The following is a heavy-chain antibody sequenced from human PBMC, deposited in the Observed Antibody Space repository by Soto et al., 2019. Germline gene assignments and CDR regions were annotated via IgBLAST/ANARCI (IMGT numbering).Heavy chain of an antibody. J-gene: IGHJ6*04. V-gene: IGHV4-31*03. D-gene: IGHD3-10*01. CDR2: IYYSGST. Sequence: SETLSLTCTVSGGSISSGGYYWSWIRQHPGKGLEWIGYIYYSGSTYYNPSLKSRVTISVDTSKNQFSLKLSSVTAADTAVYYCACAPLGAGSYYTDDYYDFDVWGKGTMVTVSS. CDR3: ACAPLGAGSYYTDDYYDFDV. CDR1: GGSISSGGYY.